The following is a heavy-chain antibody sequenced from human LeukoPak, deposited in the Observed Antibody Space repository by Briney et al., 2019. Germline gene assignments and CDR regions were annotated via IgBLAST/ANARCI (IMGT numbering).Heavy chain of an antibody. CDR1: GFTFSSYT. CDR2: RWTDGSNK. Sequence: GGSLRLSCAASGFTFSSYTMHLVRRAPGKGLEWVAIRWTDGSNKYYADSVKGRFTISRDNSHNTLYLQMNSLRAEDTAVYYCAKDRGRGPVAGKRLSSDAFDIWGQGTMVTVSS. V-gene: IGHV3-33*03. D-gene: IGHD6-19*01. CDR3: AKDRGRGPVAGKRLSSDAFDI. J-gene: IGHJ3*02.